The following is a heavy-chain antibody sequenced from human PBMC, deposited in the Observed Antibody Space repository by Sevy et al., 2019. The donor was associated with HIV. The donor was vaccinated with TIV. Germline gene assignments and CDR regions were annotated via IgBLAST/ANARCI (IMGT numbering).Heavy chain of an antibody. CDR2: ISYDGSNK. D-gene: IGHD1-26*01. Sequence: GGSLRLSCAASGFTFSSYAMHWVRQAPGKGLEWVAVISYDGSNKYYADSVKGRFTMSRDNSKNTLYLQMNSLRAEDTAVYYCGRDGKLVGAGFYYYYMDVWGKGTTVTVSS. V-gene: IGHV3-30-3*01. J-gene: IGHJ6*03. CDR1: GFTFSSYA. CDR3: GRDGKLVGAGFYYYYMDV.